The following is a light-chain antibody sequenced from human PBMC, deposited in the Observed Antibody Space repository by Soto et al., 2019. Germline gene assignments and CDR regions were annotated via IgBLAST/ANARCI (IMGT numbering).Light chain of an antibody. CDR3: QQYGSSPLT. Sequence: EIVLTQSPGTLSLSPGERATLSCRASQSFRSSYLAWYQQKPVQAPRLLIYGASSRATGIPDRFSGSGSGTAFPLTISRLEPEEFAVYYCQQYGSSPLTFGGGTKVEIK. CDR2: GAS. J-gene: IGKJ4*01. CDR1: QSFRSSY. V-gene: IGKV3-20*01.